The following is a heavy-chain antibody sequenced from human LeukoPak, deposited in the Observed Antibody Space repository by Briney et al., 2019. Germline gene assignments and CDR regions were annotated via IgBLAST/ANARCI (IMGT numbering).Heavy chain of an antibody. J-gene: IGHJ4*02. CDR1: GFTFSSYA. V-gene: IGHV3-30-3*01. CDR3: ARDLDYYDSSGYYPRFDY. D-gene: IGHD3-22*01. Sequence: GGSLRLSCAASGFTFSSYAMHWVRQAPGKGLEWVAVISYDGSNKYYADSVKGRFTISRDSSKNTLYLQMNSLRAEDTAVYYCARDLDYYDSSGYYPRFDYWGQGTLVTVSS. CDR2: ISYDGSNK.